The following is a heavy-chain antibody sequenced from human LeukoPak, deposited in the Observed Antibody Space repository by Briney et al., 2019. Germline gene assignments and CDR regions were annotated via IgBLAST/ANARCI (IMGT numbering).Heavy chain of an antibody. CDR1: GGTFSSYA. CDR3: ETYYYDSSGYYYYDY. CDR2: IIPILGIA. V-gene: IGHV1-69*04. D-gene: IGHD3-22*01. Sequence: VASVKVSCKASGGTFSSYAISWVRQAPGQGLEWMGRIIPILGIANYAQKFQGRVTITADKSTSTAYIELRSLRSEDTAVYYCETYYYDSSGYYYYDYWGQGTLVTVSS. J-gene: IGHJ4*02.